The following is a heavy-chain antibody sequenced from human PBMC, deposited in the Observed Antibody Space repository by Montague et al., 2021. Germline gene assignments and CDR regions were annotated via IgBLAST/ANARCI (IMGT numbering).Heavy chain of an antibody. Sequence: SLRLSCAASGFTVTSYAMHLFRQAPGKGLEWVALIWFDGSNIKYADSVKVRFTISRDTPKNTLSLEMDSLTADDTAVYYCVRGRPSWLDRGFDLWGQGTLVTVSS. CDR1: GFTVTSYA. CDR2: IWFDGSNI. CDR3: VRGRPSWLDRGFDL. V-gene: IGHV3-33*01. J-gene: IGHJ4*02. D-gene: IGHD6-19*01.